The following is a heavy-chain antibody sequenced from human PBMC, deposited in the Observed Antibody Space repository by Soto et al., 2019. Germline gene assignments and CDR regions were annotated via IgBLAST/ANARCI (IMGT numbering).Heavy chain of an antibody. D-gene: IGHD2-2*01. CDR1: GGSISSGDYY. CDR2: IYYSGST. Sequence: SETLSLTCTVSGGSISSGDYYWSWIRQPPGKGLEWIGYIYYSGSTYYNPSLKSRVTISVDTSKNQFSLKLSSVTAADTAVYYCARDHPFYHCSSTICFARIAMKWSHLWGQGTLVTVS. J-gene: IGHJ5*02. V-gene: IGHV4-30-4*01. CDR3: ARDHPFYHCSSTICFARIAMKWSHL.